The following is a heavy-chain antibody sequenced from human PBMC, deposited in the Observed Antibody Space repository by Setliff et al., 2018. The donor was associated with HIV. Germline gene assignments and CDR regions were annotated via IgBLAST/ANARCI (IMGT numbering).Heavy chain of an antibody. CDR3: ALAGRAVYY. J-gene: IGHJ4*02. Sequence: PGGSLRLSCAASGFTFNYHAMTWVRQAPGKGLEWVSGISGSGDSTFYAHSVKDRFTISRDNSRDTLYLEMNNLRAEDTAVYYCALAGRAVYYWGQGTLVTVSS. D-gene: IGHD6-19*01. V-gene: IGHV3-23*01. CDR2: ISGSGDST. CDR1: GFTFNYHA.